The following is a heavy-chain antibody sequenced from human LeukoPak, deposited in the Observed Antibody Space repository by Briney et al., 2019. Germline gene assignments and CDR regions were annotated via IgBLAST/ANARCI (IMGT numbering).Heavy chain of an antibody. Sequence: PGGSLRLSCAASGFTFSDYYMSWIRQAPGKGLEWVSYISSSSSYTNYADSVKGRFTISRDNAKNSLYLQMNSLRAEDTAVYYCARDTYNWNDVAPFDIWGQGTMVTVSS. J-gene: IGHJ3*02. CDR3: ARDTYNWNDVAPFDI. D-gene: IGHD1-1*01. CDR1: GFTFSDYY. V-gene: IGHV3-11*06. CDR2: ISSSSSYT.